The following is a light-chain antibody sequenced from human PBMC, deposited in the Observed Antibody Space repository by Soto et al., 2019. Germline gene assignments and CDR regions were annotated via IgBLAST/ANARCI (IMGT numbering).Light chain of an antibody. J-gene: IGLJ2*01. CDR3: QTWGTGIVV. Sequence: QPVLTQSPSASASLGASVKLTCTLSSGHSNYAIAWHQQQPEKGPRYLMNLNSDGSHRKGDGVPDRFSGSSSGAERYLTISSLQSEDEADYYCQTWGTGIVVFGGGTKLTV. CDR1: SGHSNYA. CDR2: LNSDGSH. V-gene: IGLV4-69*01.